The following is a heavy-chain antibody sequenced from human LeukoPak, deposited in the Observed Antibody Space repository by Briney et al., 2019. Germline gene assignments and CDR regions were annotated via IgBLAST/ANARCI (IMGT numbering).Heavy chain of an antibody. Sequence: SETLSLTCTVSGGSISSRPYYWGWVRQPPGKGLEWIGTISYSGTTYYSPSLKSRVTISLDTSKNQFSLKLSSVTAADTAIYYCARDREQQLVRFYNAFDIWGQGTMVTVSS. CDR1: GGSISSRPYY. CDR3: ARDREQQLVRFYNAFDI. J-gene: IGHJ3*02. D-gene: IGHD6-13*01. V-gene: IGHV4-39*07. CDR2: ISYSGTT.